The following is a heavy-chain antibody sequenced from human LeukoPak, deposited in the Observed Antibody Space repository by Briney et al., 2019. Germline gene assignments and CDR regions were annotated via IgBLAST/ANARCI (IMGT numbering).Heavy chain of an antibody. CDR1: GGSISSYY. Sequence: SETLSHTCTVSGGSISSYYWSWIRQPAGKGLEWIGRIYTSGSTNYNPSLKSRVTMSVDTSKNQFSLKLSSVTAADTAVYYCARDIWGGIAVALRGAFDIWGQGTMVTVSS. CDR3: ARDIWGGIAVALRGAFDI. D-gene: IGHD6-19*01. J-gene: IGHJ3*02. CDR2: IYTSGST. V-gene: IGHV4-4*07.